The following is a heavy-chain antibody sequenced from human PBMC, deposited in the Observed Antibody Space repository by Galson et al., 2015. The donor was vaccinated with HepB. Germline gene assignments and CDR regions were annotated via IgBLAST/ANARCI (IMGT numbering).Heavy chain of an antibody. D-gene: IGHD6-19*01. J-gene: IGHJ2*01. V-gene: IGHV4-59*08. Sequence: PLSLTCTVSGGSITGYYWSWVRQSPGKGLEWIGYIYYSGYTPNSNPSLKGRVPFSVDTSKNQFSLKLSSVTAADTAVDYCARRKSSDGYGFTYWYFDVWGRGTLVTGTS. CDR3: ARRKSSDGYGFTYWYFDV. CDR2: IYYSGYT. CDR1: GGSITGYY.